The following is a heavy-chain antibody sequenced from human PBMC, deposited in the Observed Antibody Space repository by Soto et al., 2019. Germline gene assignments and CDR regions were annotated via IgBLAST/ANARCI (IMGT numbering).Heavy chain of an antibody. CDR3: ARQAAVGIINYFDY. Sequence: SESLALTCTVSGGSMSSSSYYWGWIRQPPGKGLEWIGSIYYSGSTYYNPSLKSRVTISVDTSKNQFSLKLSSVTAADTAVYYSARQAAVGIINYFDYWGQGTLVTVSS. V-gene: IGHV4-39*01. CDR1: GGSMSSSSYY. CDR2: IYYSGST. J-gene: IGHJ4*02. D-gene: IGHD3-10*01.